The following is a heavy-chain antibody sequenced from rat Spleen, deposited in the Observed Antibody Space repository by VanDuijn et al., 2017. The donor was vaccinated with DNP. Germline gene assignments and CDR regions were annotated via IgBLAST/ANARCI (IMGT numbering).Heavy chain of an antibody. Sequence: EVQLVESGGDLVQPGRSLILSCVASGFTFNNYWMAWIRQVPGKMLEWVASIIPNGGTTYYPDSVKGRFTISRDNVKNTLYLQMDSLRSEDTATYYCARSELAYFAYWGQGVMVTVSS. CDR1: GFTFNNYW. CDR3: ARSELAYFAY. J-gene: IGHJ2*01. CDR2: IIPNGGTT. D-gene: IGHD5-1*01. V-gene: IGHV5-31*01.